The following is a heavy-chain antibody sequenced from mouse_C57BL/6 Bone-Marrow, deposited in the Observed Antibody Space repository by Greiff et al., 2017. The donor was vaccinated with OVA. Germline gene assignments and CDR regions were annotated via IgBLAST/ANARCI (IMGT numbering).Heavy chain of an antibody. CDR1: GVLVTSYG. J-gene: IGHJ3*01. V-gene: IGHV2-9*01. Sequence: VQVVESGPGLVAPSQRRVITCTVSGVLVTSYGVDWVRQPPGKGLEWLGVIWGGGSTNYNSALMSRLSISKDNSKFQVFLKMNSLQTDNTAMYYCAKRGGFAYWGQGTLVTVSA. CDR3: AKRGGFAY. CDR2: IWGGGST.